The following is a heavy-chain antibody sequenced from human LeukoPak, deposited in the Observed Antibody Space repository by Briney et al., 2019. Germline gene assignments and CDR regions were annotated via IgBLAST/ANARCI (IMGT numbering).Heavy chain of an antibody. CDR3: ARDLRFGELDY. CDR2: IYSSENT. CDR1: GGSMSSYY. V-gene: IGHV4-4*07. D-gene: IGHD3-10*01. J-gene: IGHJ4*02. Sequence: SETLSLTCTVSGGSMSSYYWSWIRQPAGKGLEWIGRIYSSENTNYNPSLKSRVIMSLDTSKNQFSLKLSSVTAADTAVYYCARDLRFGELDYWGQGTLVTVSS.